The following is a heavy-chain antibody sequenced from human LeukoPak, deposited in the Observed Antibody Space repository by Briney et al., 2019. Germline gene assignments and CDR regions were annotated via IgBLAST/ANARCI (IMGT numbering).Heavy chain of an antibody. V-gene: IGHV4-59*08. D-gene: IGHD3-10*01. Sequence: SETLSLTCNVSGASISSYYWSWIRQSPGTGLEWIGYIYNTGRTNYNPSLKSRVTISLDTSKNQFSLKLSSVTAADTAVYYCARSPTHYYGSGSSRDYYYYYMDVWGKGTTVTVSS. CDR1: GASISSYY. CDR3: ARSPTHYYGSGSSRDYYYYYMDV. J-gene: IGHJ6*03. CDR2: IYNTGRT.